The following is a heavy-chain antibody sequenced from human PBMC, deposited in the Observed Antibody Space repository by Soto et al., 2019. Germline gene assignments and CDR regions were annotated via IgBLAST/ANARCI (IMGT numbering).Heavy chain of an antibody. Sequence: GASVKVSCKASGYTFTSYYMHWVRQAPGQGLEWMGIINPSGGSTSYAQKYQGRVTMTRDTSTSTVYMEMSSLRSEDTAVYYCVRVRHIQLWLRRDYYGMDVWGQGTTVTVSS. CDR1: GYTFTSYY. CDR3: VRVRHIQLWLRRDYYGMDV. D-gene: IGHD5-18*01. V-gene: IGHV1-46*03. CDR2: INPSGGST. J-gene: IGHJ6*02.